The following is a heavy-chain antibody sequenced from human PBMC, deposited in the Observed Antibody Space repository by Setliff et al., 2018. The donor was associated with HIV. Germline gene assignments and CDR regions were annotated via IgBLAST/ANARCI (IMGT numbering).Heavy chain of an antibody. Sequence: SETLSLTCSVSGGSVSSSSHYWGWLRQPPGKGLEWIGSIYYSGSTYYNPSLKSRLTISVDTSNNQFSLKLTSVTDADTAVYYCARQGYNYDSSGYLIPAGYFQHWGQGTLVTVSS. D-gene: IGHD3-22*01. V-gene: IGHV4-39*01. CDR1: GGSVSSSSHY. J-gene: IGHJ1*01. CDR2: IYYSGST. CDR3: ARQGYNYDSSGYLIPAGYFQH.